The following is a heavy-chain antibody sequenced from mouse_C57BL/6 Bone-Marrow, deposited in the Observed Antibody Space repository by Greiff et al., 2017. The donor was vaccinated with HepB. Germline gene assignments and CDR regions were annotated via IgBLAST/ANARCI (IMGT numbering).Heavy chain of an antibody. V-gene: IGHV1-15*01. CDR3: TRGGTAQATVDY. J-gene: IGHJ2*01. CDR1: GYTFTDYE. Sequence: QVQLKQSGAELVRPGASVTLSCKASGYTFTDYEMHWVKQTPVHGLEWIGAIDPETGGTAYNQKFKGKAILTADKSSSTAYMELRSLTSEDSAVYYCTRGGTAQATVDYWGQGTTLTVSS. D-gene: IGHD3-2*02. CDR2: IDPETGGT.